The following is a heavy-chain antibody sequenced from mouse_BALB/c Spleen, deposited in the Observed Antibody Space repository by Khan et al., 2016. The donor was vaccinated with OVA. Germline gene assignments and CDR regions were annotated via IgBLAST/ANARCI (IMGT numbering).Heavy chain of an antibody. D-gene: IGHD2-12*01. V-gene: IGHV2-2*01. Sequence: QVQLQQSGPGLVQPSQSLSITCTVSGFSLTTYGVHWIRQSPGKGLEWLGVIWSGGNTDYNAPFISRLSISKDNSKSQVFFKMNSLQAAATAMYYCASSSFMYDCTCWGQGTLVTVSA. J-gene: IGHJ3*01. CDR3: ASSSFMYDCTC. CDR1: GFSLTTYG. CDR2: IWSGGNT.